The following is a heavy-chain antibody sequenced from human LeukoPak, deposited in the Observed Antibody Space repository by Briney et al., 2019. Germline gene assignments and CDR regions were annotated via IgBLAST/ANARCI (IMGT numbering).Heavy chain of an antibody. D-gene: IGHD1-26*01. Sequence: PSETLSLTCAVSGGSISSTNWWSWVRQPPGKGLEWIGEIYHSGSTNYNPSLKSRVTISVDTSKNQFSLKLSSVTAADTAVYYCARGRELLSFDYWGQGTLVTVSS. J-gene: IGHJ4*02. CDR2: IYHSGST. CDR3: ARGRELLSFDY. CDR1: GGSISSTNW. V-gene: IGHV4-4*02.